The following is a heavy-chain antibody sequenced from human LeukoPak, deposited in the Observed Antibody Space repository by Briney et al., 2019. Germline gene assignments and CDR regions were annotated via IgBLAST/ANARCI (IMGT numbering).Heavy chain of an antibody. Sequence: GGSLRLSCAASGFTFSHYCMAWVRQAPGKGLEWVAIIRPDANDGSYVDSVKGRFTTSRDNAKNSLYLQLNSLRAEDTAVYFCARADWGSIDYWGQGALVTVSS. V-gene: IGHV3-7*01. D-gene: IGHD7-27*01. CDR3: ARADWGSIDY. CDR1: GFTFSHYC. CDR2: IRPDANDG. J-gene: IGHJ4*02.